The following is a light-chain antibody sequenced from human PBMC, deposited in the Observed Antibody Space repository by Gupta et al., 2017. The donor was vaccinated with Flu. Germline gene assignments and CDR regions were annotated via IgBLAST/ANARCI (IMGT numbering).Light chain of an antibody. J-gene: IGKJ2*01. CDR3: QQYDMYT. Sequence: DIQMTQSPSSLSSSVGDRVTITCQASQDISNYLNWYQQKPAQAPKLLIYDAFNLETGVPSRCSGSGSGTDFTITISSLQPEDIETYYCQQYDMYTFGQGTKLEIK. CDR2: DAF. CDR1: QDISNY. V-gene: IGKV1-33*01.